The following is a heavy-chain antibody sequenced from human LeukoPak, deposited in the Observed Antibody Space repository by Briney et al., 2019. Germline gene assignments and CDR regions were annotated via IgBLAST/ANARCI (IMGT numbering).Heavy chain of an antibody. V-gene: IGHV3-43*02. J-gene: IGHJ4*02. CDR2: ISGDGGST. CDR1: GFTSNDYA. D-gene: IGHD6-19*01. CDR3: TKDILRSRSGWRVFDY. Sequence: GGSLRLSCAASGFTSNDYAMNWVRQAPGKGLEWVSLISGDGGSTYYADSVKGRFTISRDNSKNALYLQMNSLRTEDTALYYCTKDILRSRSGWRVFDYWGQGTLATVSS.